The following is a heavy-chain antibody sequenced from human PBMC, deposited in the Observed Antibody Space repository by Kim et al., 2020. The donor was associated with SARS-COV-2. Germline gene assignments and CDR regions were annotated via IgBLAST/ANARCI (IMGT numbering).Heavy chain of an antibody. J-gene: IGHJ4*02. V-gene: IGHV3-66*01. CDR2: IYSDGST. Sequence: GGSLRLSCAASGFTVNDNYMTWVRQAPGKGLEWVSRIYSDGSTYSADYVKGRLTITIITDNSTNTLYLQMNNLRDEHTHVYLCVRSAYWGQVTLVTVS. CDR3: VRSAY. CDR1: GFTVNDNY.